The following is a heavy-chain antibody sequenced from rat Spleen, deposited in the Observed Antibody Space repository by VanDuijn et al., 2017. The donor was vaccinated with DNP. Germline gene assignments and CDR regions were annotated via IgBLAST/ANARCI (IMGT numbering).Heavy chain of an antibody. V-gene: IGHV5-27*01. CDR2: ISPSGGST. D-gene: IGHD1-2*01. CDR1: IFTFSDYN. CDR3: TTAGSYGFDY. J-gene: IGHJ2*01. Sequence: EVQLVESDGGLVQPGRSLKLSCAASIFTFSDYNMAWVRQAPTKGLEWVASISPSGGSTYYRDSVKGRFTISRDNAKSTLYLQMDSLRSEDTATYYCTTAGSYGFDYWGQGVMVTVSS.